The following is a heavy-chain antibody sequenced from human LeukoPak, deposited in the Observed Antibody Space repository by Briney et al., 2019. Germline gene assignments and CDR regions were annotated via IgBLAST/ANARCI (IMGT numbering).Heavy chain of an antibody. D-gene: IGHD6-19*01. CDR3: ARGGSNGWYYYYGMDV. J-gene: IGHJ6*02. CDR2: IYYSGST. V-gene: IGHV4-31*03. Sequence: SETLSLTCTVSGGSISGGGYYWSWIRQHPGKGLEWIGYIYYSGSTYYNPSLKSRVTISVDTSKNQFSLKLSSVTAADTAVYYCARGGSNGWYYYYGMDVWGQGTTVTVSS. CDR1: GGSISGGGYY.